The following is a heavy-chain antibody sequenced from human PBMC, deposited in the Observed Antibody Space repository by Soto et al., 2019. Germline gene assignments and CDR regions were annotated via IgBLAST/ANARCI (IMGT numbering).Heavy chain of an antibody. CDR2: MNPNSGKT. CDR1: GYTFSSYG. CDR3: ARMATSGTLNWFDP. Sequence: ASVKVSCKASGYTFSSYGFTWVRQATGQGLEWMGWMNPNSGKTGYAQKFQGRLTMTRDTSMSTAYLEVSSLRSDDTAIYYCARMATSGTLNWFDPWGQGTLVTVSS. V-gene: IGHV1-8*02. J-gene: IGHJ5*02.